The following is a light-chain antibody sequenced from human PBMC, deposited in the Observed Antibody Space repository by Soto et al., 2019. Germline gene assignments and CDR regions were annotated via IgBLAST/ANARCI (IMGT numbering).Light chain of an antibody. Sequence: EIVMTQSPATLSVSPGERATLSCSASQSVSSNLAWYQQKPGQPPRLLVYGASSRVTVVPARFSGSGSGTEFTLTINSLQSDDFAVYYCQQYNESPPMYTFGQGTKLEIK. CDR1: QSVSSN. CDR3: QQYNESPPMYT. V-gene: IGKV3-15*01. CDR2: GAS. J-gene: IGKJ2*01.